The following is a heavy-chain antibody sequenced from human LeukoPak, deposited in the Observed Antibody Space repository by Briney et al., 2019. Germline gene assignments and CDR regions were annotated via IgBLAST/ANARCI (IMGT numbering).Heavy chain of an antibody. CDR2: INEDGGER. CDR1: GFTLSSYA. Sequence: GGSLRLSCAASGFTLSSYAMHWVRQAPGKGLEWVANINEDGGERHYVDSVKGRFTISRDNAKNSLYLQMNSLRAEDTAVYYCARGGNLENWGGGTLVTVSS. V-gene: IGHV3-7*01. D-gene: IGHD1-14*01. CDR3: ARGGNLEN. J-gene: IGHJ4*02.